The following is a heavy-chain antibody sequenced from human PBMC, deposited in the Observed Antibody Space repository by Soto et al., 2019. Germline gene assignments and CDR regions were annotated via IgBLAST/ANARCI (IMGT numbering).Heavy chain of an antibody. CDR1: GFTFNSYA. J-gene: IGHJ6*03. V-gene: IGHV3-23*01. CDR3: ANQPVVVTTYYYYYYMDV. Sequence: EVQLLESGGGLVQPGGSLRLSCAASGFTFNSYAMSWVRQAPGKGLEWVSAISGSGGSTYYADSVKGRFTISRDNSKNTLYLQMNSLRAEDTAVYYCANQPVVVTTYYYYYYMDVWGKGTTVTVSS. CDR2: ISGSGGST. D-gene: IGHD2-15*01.